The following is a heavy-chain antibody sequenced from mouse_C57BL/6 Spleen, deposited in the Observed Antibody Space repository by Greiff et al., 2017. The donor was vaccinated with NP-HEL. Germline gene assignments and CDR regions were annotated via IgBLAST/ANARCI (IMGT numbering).Heavy chain of an antibody. Sequence: VQLVESGPGLVQPSQSLSITCTVSGFSLTSYGVHWVRQSPGKGLEWLGVIWSGGSTDYNAAFISRLSISKDNSKSQVFFKMNSLQADDTAIYYCARNTPGSSHWYFDVWGTGTTVTVSS. D-gene: IGHD1-1*01. J-gene: IGHJ1*03. CDR1: GFSLTSYG. CDR3: ARNTPGSSHWYFDV. V-gene: IGHV2-2*01. CDR2: IWSGGST.